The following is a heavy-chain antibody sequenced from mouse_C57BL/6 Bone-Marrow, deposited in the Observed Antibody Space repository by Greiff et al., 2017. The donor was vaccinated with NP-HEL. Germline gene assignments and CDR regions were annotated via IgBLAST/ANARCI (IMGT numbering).Heavy chain of an antibody. CDR1: GFTFTDYY. V-gene: IGHV7-3*01. D-gene: IGHD1-1*01. Sequence: EVKLVESGGGLVQPGGSLSLSCAASGFTFTDYYMSWVRQPPGKALEWLGFIRNKANGYTTEYNASVQGRFTISRDNYQSILYLQMNALRAEDSATYYCARLNYGNDYWGQGTTLTVSS. CDR3: ARLNYGNDY. J-gene: IGHJ2*01. CDR2: IRNKANGYTT.